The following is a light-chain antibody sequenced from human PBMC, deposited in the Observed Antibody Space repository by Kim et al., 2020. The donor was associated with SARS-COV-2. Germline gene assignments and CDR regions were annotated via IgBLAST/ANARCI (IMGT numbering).Light chain of an antibody. CDR1: SSDVGVYNY. Sequence: QSVTISCTGTSSDVGVYNYVSWYQQHPGKAPKLMIYDVSQRPSGVPYRFSGSKSGNTASLTISGLQAEDEADYYCCSYAGSYTNYVFGTGTKVTVL. CDR2: DVS. J-gene: IGLJ1*01. V-gene: IGLV2-11*01. CDR3: CSYAGSYTNYV.